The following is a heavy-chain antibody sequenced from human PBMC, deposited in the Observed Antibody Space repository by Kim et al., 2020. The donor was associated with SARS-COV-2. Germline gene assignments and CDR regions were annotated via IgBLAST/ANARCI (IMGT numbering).Heavy chain of an antibody. V-gene: IGHV1-8*01. CDR2: MNPNSGNT. CDR3: ARGHAWNGSPYFFVY. J-gene: IGHJ4*02. CDR1: GYTLSSYD. D-gene: IGHD1-1*01. Sequence: ASVKVSCKASGYTLSSYDINWVRQATGQGLEWRGWMNPNSGNTGDAQKFQGRVTMTRNTSTSTAHLDLSSLRSEGTAVYYCARGHAWNGSPYFFVYWGQGTLVTVSS.